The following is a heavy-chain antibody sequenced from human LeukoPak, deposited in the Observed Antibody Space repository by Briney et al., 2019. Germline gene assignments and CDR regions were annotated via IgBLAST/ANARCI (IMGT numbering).Heavy chain of an antibody. CDR2: ISGSGGST. Sequence: GGSLRLSCAASGFTFSSYAMSWVRQAPGKGLEWVSAISGSGGSTYYADSVKGRFTISRDNSKNTLYLQMNSLRAEDTAVYYCAKVMNYYDSSGYYRSAYFDYWGQGTLVTVSS. CDR1: GFTFSSYA. CDR3: AKVMNYYDSSGYYRSAYFDY. D-gene: IGHD3-22*01. J-gene: IGHJ4*02. V-gene: IGHV3-23*01.